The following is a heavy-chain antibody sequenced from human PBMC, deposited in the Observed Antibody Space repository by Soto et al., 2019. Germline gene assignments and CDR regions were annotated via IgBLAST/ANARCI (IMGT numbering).Heavy chain of an antibody. V-gene: IGHV3-15*07. CDR2: IKSKTDGGTT. CDR1: GFTFSNAW. Sequence: GGSLRLSCAASGFTFSNAWMNWVRQAPGKGLDWVGRIKSKTDGGTTDYAAPVKGRFTISRDDSKNTLYLQMNSLKTEDTAVYYCTTLSITIFGVVLMDVWGQGTTVTVSS. J-gene: IGHJ6*02. CDR3: TTLSITIFGVVLMDV. D-gene: IGHD3-3*01.